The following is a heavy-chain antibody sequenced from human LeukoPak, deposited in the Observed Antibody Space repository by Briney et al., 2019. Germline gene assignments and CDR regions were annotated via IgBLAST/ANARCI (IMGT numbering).Heavy chain of an antibody. CDR1: GGTFSSYA. D-gene: IGHD6-13*01. Sequence: ASVKVSCKASGGTFSSYAISWVRQAPGQGLEWMGGIIPIFGTANYAQKFQGRVTMTRDTSTSTVYMELSSLRSEDTAVYYCARGSSSSYTFDYWGQGTLVTVSS. J-gene: IGHJ4*02. V-gene: IGHV1-69*05. CDR3: ARGSSSSYTFDY. CDR2: IIPIFGTA.